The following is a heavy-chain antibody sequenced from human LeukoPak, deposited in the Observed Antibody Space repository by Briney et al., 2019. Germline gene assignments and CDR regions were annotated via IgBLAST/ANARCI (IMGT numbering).Heavy chain of an antibody. V-gene: IGHV1-2*04. CDR3: ARADRSGWYFDY. J-gene: IGHJ4*02. Sequence: GASVTVSCKASGYTFTDYYMHWVRQAPGQGLEWMGWINPNSGGTNYAQKFQGWVTMTRDTSISTAYMELSRLRSDDTAVYYCARADRSGWYFDYWGQGTLVTVSS. CDR2: INPNSGGT. CDR1: GYTFTDYY. D-gene: IGHD6-19*01.